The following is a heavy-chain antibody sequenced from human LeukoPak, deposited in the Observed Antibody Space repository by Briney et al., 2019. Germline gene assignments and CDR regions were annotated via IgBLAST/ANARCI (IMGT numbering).Heavy chain of an antibody. J-gene: IGHJ4*02. CDR3: ARDVAVAGLFDY. D-gene: IGHD6-19*01. CDR2: ISSSSYI. CDR1: GFTFSSYS. V-gene: IGHV3-21*01. Sequence: PGGSLRLSCAASGFTFSSYSMNWVRQAPGKGLEWVSSISSSSYIYYADSVKGRFTISRDNAKNSLYLQMNSLRAEDTAVYYCARDVAVAGLFDYWGQGTLVTVSS.